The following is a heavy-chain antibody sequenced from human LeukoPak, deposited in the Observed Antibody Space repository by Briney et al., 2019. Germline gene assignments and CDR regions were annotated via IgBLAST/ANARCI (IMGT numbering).Heavy chain of an antibody. J-gene: IGHJ4*02. CDR2: FYHSRTT. V-gene: IGHV4-31*03. CDR1: GGSISRGGYY. CDR3: ARGDYGLYFFDS. Sequence: PSETLSLTCTVSGGSISRGGYYWNWIRQHPREGLEWIGYFYHSRTTSYNPSLKSRATISVDTSNNQFSLKLSSVTAADTAVYYCARGDYGLYFFDSWGRGTLVTVSS. D-gene: IGHD4-17*01.